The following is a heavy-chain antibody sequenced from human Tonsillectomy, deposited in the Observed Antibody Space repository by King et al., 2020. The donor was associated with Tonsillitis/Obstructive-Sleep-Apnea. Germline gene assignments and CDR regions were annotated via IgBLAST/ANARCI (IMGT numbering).Heavy chain of an antibody. D-gene: IGHD1/OR15-1a*01. CDR1: GFSFSTYG. CDR2: IWYDGSNK. J-gene: IGHJ4*02. CDR3: ARSRENTDY. V-gene: IGHV3-33*01. Sequence: VQLVESGGGVVQPGRSLRLSCAASGFSFSTYGMHWVHQAPGKGLEWVAVIWYDGSNKYYIDSVKGRFTISRDNSKNTLYLQMNNLRAEDTAVYYCARSRENTDYWGQGTLVTVSS.